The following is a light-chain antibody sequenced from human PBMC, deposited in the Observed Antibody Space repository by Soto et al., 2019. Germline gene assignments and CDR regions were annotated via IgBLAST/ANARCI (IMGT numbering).Light chain of an antibody. CDR3: SSYTNSGTLE. Sequence: QSALTQPASVSGSPGQSITISCTGSSSDVGAYNFVSWYQQHPGKAPKLMIYEVSNRPSGVSSRFSGSKSGNTASLTISGLQAEDEANYYCSSYTNSGTLEFGEGTKVTVL. J-gene: IGLJ2*01. CDR1: SSDVGAYNF. V-gene: IGLV2-14*01. CDR2: EVS.